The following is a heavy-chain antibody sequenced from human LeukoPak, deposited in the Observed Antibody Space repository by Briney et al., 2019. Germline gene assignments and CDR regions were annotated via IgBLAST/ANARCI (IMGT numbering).Heavy chain of an antibody. J-gene: IGHJ2*01. CDR2: IYHSGST. CDR1: GGSISSGGYS. V-gene: IGHV4-30-2*01. D-gene: IGHD6-13*01. Sequence: PSETLSLTCAVSGGSISSGGYSWSWLRQPPGKGLEWIGYIYHSGSTYYNPSLKSRVTISVDRSKNQFSLKLSSVTAADTAVYYCARESQQLVEGYFDLWGRGTLVTVSS. CDR3: ARESQQLVEGYFDL.